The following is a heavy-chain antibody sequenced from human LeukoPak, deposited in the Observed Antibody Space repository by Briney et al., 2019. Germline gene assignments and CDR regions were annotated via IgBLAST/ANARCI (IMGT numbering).Heavy chain of an antibody. D-gene: IGHD2-15*01. CDR3: ARVGVVHAFDI. CDR1: GFTFSSYA. J-gene: IGHJ3*02. V-gene: IGHV3-64*01. CDR2: ISSNGGST. Sequence: PGGSLRLSCAASGFTFSSYAMHWVRQAPGKGLEYVSAISSNGGSTYYANSVKGRFTISRDNSKNTLYLQMGSLRAEDMAVYYCARVGVVHAFDIWGQGTMVTVSS.